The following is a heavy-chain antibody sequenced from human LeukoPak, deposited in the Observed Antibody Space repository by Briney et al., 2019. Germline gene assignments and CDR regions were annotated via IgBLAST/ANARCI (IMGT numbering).Heavy chain of an antibody. Sequence: SETLSLTCTVSGYSISSGYYWGWIRQPPGKGLEGIGSIYHCGGTYYNQSLKSRGTISVDTSKNQFSLKLSSVSAADTAVYSCARLIDSSGFVIHSWGPGTLVTVSS. CDR2: IYHCGGT. J-gene: IGHJ4*02. D-gene: IGHD3-22*01. CDR1: GYSISSGYY. CDR3: ARLIDSSGFVIHS. V-gene: IGHV4-38-2*02.